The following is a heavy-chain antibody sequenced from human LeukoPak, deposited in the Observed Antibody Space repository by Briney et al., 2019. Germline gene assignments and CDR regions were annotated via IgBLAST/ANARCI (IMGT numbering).Heavy chain of an antibody. J-gene: IGHJ5*02. CDR1: GLHFSGTA. D-gene: IGHD6-19*01. CDR2: ITHDGMNA. V-gene: IGHV3-23*01. CDR3: AKDGAQYSSGPECDP. Sequence: GGSLRLSCAASGLHFSGTAMSWVRQAPGKGLEWVSAITHDGMNAYYADSVKGRFTISRDNSKKTVSLEMSSLTAADTGVYYCAKDGAQYSSGPECDPRGQGALVTVSP.